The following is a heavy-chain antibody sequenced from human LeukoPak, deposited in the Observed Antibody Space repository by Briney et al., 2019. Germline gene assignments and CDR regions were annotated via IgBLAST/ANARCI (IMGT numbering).Heavy chain of an antibody. J-gene: IGHJ5*02. CDR2: INHSGST. CDR1: GGSMSPYH. D-gene: IGHD3-3*01. Sequence: SETLSLTCTVSGGSMSPYHWGWIRQPPGKGLEWIGEINHSGSTNYNPSLKSRVTISVDTSKNQFSLKLSSVTAADTAVYYCAITYYDFWSGYPSGFDPWGQGTLVTVSS. V-gene: IGHV4-34*01. CDR3: AITYYDFWSGYPSGFDP.